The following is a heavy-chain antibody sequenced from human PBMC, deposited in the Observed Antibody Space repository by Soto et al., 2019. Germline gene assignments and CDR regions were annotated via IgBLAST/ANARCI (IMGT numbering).Heavy chain of an antibody. Sequence: PGGSLRLSCAASGLNFGNTWMTWVRQAPAKGLEWVATIKPDGTEEYYVDSVKGRFTISRDNAKNSLYLQLNSLRAEDTALYYCARVVVWCVFDIWGHGTMVTVSS. V-gene: IGHV3-7*01. D-gene: IGHD2-8*01. J-gene: IGHJ3*02. CDR1: GLNFGNTW. CDR2: IKPDGTEE. CDR3: ARVVVWCVFDI.